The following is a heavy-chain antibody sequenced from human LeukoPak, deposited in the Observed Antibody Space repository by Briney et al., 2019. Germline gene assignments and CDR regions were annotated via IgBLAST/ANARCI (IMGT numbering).Heavy chain of an antibody. CDR2: INAGNGNT. Sequence: ASVTVSCKASGYTFTSYAMHWVRQAPGQRLEWMGWINAGNGNTKYSQKFQGRVTITRDTSASTAYMELSSLRSEDTAVYYCASGKCSGGSCLSYWGQGTLVTVSS. V-gene: IGHV1-3*01. CDR3: ASGKCSGGSCLSY. CDR1: GYTFTSYA. J-gene: IGHJ4*02. D-gene: IGHD2-15*01.